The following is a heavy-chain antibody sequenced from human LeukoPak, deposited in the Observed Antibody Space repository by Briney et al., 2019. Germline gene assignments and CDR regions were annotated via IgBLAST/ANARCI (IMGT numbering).Heavy chain of an antibody. CDR2: IYPGDSDP. CDR1: GYTFTTYW. Sequence: KVSCKASGYTFTTYWIGWVRQMPGKGLEWVGIIYPGDSDPRYSPSFQGQVTISADKSISTAYLQWSSLKASDSAMYYCARHGLGSSWFGFDYWGQGTLVTVSS. V-gene: IGHV5-51*01. CDR3: ARHGLGSSWFGFDY. J-gene: IGHJ4*02. D-gene: IGHD6-13*01.